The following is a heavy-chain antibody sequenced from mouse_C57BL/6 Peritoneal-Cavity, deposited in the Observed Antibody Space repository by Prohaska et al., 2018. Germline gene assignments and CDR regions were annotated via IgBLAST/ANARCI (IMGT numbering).Heavy chain of an antibody. J-gene: IGHJ2*01. D-gene: IGHD1-1*01. CDR2: IDPSDSYT. Sequence: QIQLQQPGAELVKPGASVKLSCKASGYPFTSYWMQWVKQRPGQGLEWIGEIDPSDSYTNYNQKFKGKATLTVDTSSSTAYMQLSSLTSEDSAVYYCARDTTVVARYWGQGTTLTVSS. V-gene: IGHV1-50*01. CDR3: ARDTTVVARY. CDR1: GYPFTSYW.